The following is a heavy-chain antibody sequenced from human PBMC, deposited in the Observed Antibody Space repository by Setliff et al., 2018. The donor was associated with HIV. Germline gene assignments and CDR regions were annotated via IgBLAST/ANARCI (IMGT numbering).Heavy chain of an antibody. CDR3: ARFPHYTVPKT. V-gene: IGHV4-38-2*02. D-gene: IGHD4-4*01. CDR2: IYHSGST. Sequence: PSETLSLTCTVSGYSISSGYYWGWIRQPPGKGLEWIGSIYHSGSTYYNPSLKSRVTISVDTSKNQFSLKLNSVTAADTAVYYCARFPHYTVPKTWGRGTLVTVSS. J-gene: IGHJ1*01. CDR1: GYSISSGYY.